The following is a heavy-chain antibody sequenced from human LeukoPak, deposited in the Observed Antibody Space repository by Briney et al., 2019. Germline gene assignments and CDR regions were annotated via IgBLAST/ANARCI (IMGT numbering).Heavy chain of an antibody. D-gene: IGHD4-11*01. CDR2: IKQDGSEK. CDR1: GFTFSTYW. CDR3: ARDDSNGGFDY. V-gene: IGHV3-7*01. J-gene: IGHJ4*02. Sequence: PGGSLRLSCAASGFTFSTYWMSWVRQAPGKGLEWVANIKQDGSEKYYVDPVKGRFTISRGNAKNSLYLQMNSLRAEDTAVYYCARDDSNGGFDYWGQGTLVTVSS.